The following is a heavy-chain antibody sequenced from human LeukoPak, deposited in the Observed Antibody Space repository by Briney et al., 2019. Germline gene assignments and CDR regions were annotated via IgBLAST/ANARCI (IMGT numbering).Heavy chain of an antibody. Sequence: GASVKVSCKASGYSFTVYYIHWVRQAPGQGLEWLGCINPNSGGTNYAQKFQGRVTMTRDTSIRTAYLHLSGLSSDDTAVYFCARVEMSPFWSASYSGSYSFDYWGQGTLVTASS. CDR2: INPNSGGT. J-gene: IGHJ4*02. CDR1: GYSFTVYY. D-gene: IGHD3-3*01. V-gene: IGHV1-2*02. CDR3: ARVEMSPFWSASYSGSYSFDY.